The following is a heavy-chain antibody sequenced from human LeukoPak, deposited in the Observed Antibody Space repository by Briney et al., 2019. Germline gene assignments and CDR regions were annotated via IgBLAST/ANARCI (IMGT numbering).Heavy chain of an antibody. D-gene: IGHD6-19*01. CDR3: AKTGSGWYEYYMHV. CDR1: GLTFNRYA. Sequence: GGSLRLSCAASGLTFNRYAMHWVRQAPGKGLEWVAFISYNGIKTYYSDSVEGRFTIFRDNSQDTLYLEMNSLKVDDTATYYCAKTGSGWYEYYMHVWGKGTTVTVSS. CDR2: ISYNGIKT. V-gene: IGHV3-30*04. J-gene: IGHJ6*03.